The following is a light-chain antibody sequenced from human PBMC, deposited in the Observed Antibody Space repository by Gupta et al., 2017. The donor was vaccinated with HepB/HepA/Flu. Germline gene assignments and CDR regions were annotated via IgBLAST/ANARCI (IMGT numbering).Light chain of an antibody. V-gene: IGKV1-39*01. J-gene: IGKJ2*01. CDR3: QQTDRTPYT. Sequence: DIQMTQSPSSLSASVGDRVTITCRASQGISSSLSWYQQKPGTAPKLLIYRAFSLQSGVPSRFSGSGSGTDFTLTITSLQPEDSATYFCQQTDRTPYTFGQGSQLEIK. CDR2: RAF. CDR1: QGISSS.